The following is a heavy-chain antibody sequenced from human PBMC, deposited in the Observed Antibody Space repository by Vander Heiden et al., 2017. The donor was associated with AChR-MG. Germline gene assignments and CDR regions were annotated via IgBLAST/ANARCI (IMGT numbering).Heavy chain of an antibody. Sequence: VQLVQPGPGVKKPGASVKVSCTASGYAFTDYYIHWVRLAPGQGLEWMGRINSNTGGTNYAQKFQGRVIVTRDTSISTAYMELSGLRSDDTAEYFCAREFGGLDYWGQGTLVTVSS. V-gene: IGHV1-2*06. CDR3: AREFGGLDY. J-gene: IGHJ4*02. CDR2: INSNTGGT. D-gene: IGHD2-15*01. CDR1: GYAFTDYY.